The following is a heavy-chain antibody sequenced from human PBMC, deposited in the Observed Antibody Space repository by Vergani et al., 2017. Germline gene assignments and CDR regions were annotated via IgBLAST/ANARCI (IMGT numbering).Heavy chain of an antibody. CDR3: AKVWISFADFWSEDNTYYYMDV. CDR2: IIPIFGTA. CDR1: GGTFSSYA. D-gene: IGHD3-3*01. V-gene: IGHV1-69*01. Sequence: QVQLVQSGAEVKKPGSSVKVSCKASGGTFSSYAISWVRQAPGQGLEWMGGIIPIFGTANYAQKFQGRVTITADESTSTAYMELSSLRSEDTAVYYCAKVWISFADFWSEDNTYYYMDVWGKGTTVTVSS. J-gene: IGHJ6*03.